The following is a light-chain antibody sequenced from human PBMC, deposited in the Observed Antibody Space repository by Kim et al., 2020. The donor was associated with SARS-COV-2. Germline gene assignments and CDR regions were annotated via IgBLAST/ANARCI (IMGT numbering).Light chain of an antibody. CDR2: DVS. J-gene: IGLJ2*01. Sequence: QSVLTQPASVSGSPGQSITISCTGTSSDVGGYNYVSWYQQHPGKAPKLMIYDVSKWPSGVSNRFSGSKSGNTASLTISGLQAEDEADYYCSSYTSGSTLVFGGGTQLTVL. CDR3: SSYTSGSTLV. V-gene: IGLV2-14*01. CDR1: SSDVGGYNY.